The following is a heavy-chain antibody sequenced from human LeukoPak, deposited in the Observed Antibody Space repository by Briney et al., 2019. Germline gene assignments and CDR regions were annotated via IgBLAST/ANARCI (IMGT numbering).Heavy chain of an antibody. CDR1: GYTFTSYY. D-gene: IGHD2-2*01. V-gene: IGHV1-46*01. CDR3: ARGNCSSTSCYHYFDY. J-gene: IGHJ4*02. Sequence: ASVKVSCKASGYTFTSYYMHWVRQAPGQGLGWMGIINPSGGSTSYAQEFQGRVTMTRDTSTSTVYMELSSLRSEDTAVYYCARGNCSSTSCYHYFDYWGQGTLVTVSS. CDR2: INPSGGST.